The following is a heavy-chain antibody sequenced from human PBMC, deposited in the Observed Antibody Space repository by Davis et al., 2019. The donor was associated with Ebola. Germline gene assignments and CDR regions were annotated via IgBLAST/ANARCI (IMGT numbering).Heavy chain of an antibody. CDR2: MYPRDSDI. Sequence: GESLKISCKISGYSLNTYWIGWVRQTPDKGLEWMGVMYPRDSDIRYSPSFKGQVTISADTSINTAYLQWSSLKASDTAMYYCARRGVRGVDYWGQGTLVTVSS. V-gene: IGHV5-51*01. D-gene: IGHD3-10*01. J-gene: IGHJ4*02. CDR1: GYSLNTYW. CDR3: ARRGVRGVDY.